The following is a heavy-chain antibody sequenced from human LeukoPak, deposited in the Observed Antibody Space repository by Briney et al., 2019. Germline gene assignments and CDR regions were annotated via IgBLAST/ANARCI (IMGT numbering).Heavy chain of an antibody. D-gene: IGHD6-19*01. CDR1: GYTFTSYD. CDR3: ARGPGYNSGWSTGMPKGWFDP. Sequence: GASVKVSCKTSGYTFTSYDINWVRQATGQGLEWMGWMNPNSGNTGYAQKFQGRVTMTRNTSINAAYMELSSLRSEDTAVYYCARGPGYNSGWSTGMPKGWFDPWGQGTLVTVSS. CDR2: MNPNSGNT. J-gene: IGHJ5*02. V-gene: IGHV1-8*01.